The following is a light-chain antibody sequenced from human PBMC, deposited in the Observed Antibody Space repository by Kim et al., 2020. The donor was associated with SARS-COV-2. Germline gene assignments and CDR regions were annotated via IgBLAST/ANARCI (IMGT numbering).Light chain of an antibody. CDR3: QSYDSSLSGWV. Sequence: GVTITGTGSSSNIGAAYDVPWYQQLPGTAPRLLINGNTNRPSGVPDRFSGSKSGNSASLAITGLQAEDEADYYCQSYDSSLSGWVFGGGTQLTVL. CDR1: SSNIGAAYD. V-gene: IGLV1-40*01. CDR2: GNT. J-gene: IGLJ3*02.